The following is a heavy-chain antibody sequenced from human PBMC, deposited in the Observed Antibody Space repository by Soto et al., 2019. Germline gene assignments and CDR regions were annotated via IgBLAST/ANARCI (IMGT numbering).Heavy chain of an antibody. J-gene: IGHJ4*02. V-gene: IGHV3-7*01. CDR1: GFTFSSYW. CDR2: IKQDGSEK. D-gene: IGHD6-19*01. CDR3: ARVGRSSGSLGY. Sequence: EVQLVESGGGLVQPGGSLRLSCAASGFTFSSYWMTWVRQAPGKGLEWVANIKQDGSEKYYVDSVKGLFTIYRDNAKNSLYLQMNSLRAEDTAVYYCARVGRSSGSLGYWRQGTLVTVSS.